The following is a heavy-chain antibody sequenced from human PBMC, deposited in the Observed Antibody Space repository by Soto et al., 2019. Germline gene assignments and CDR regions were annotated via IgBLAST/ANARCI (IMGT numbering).Heavy chain of an antibody. D-gene: IGHD3-22*01. CDR1: DGSFSGYY. CDR3: ARGLIQYYDGSGYSH. V-gene: IGHV4-34*01. CDR2: INHSGST. Sequence: QVQLQQWGAGLLKPSETLSLTCAVYDGSFSGYYWSWVRQPPGKGLEWIGEINHSGSTNYNPSLKRRVTMSVDTPKNQFPLNISSVTAADPAVYYGARGLIQYYDGSGYSHWGPGTLVTVSS. J-gene: IGHJ4*02.